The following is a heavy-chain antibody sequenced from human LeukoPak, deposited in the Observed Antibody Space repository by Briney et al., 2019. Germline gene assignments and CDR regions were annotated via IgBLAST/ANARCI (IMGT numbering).Heavy chain of an antibody. V-gene: IGHV4-39*01. D-gene: IGHD4-17*01. Sequence: KPSETLSLTCTVSGGSISGSSYYWGWIRQPPGKGLEWIGSIYYSGSTYYNPSLKSRVTISVDTSKNQFSLKLSSVTAADTAVYYCARLAYGGYVGYWGQGTLVTVSS. J-gene: IGHJ4*02. CDR1: GGSISGSSYY. CDR2: IYYSGST. CDR3: ARLAYGGYVGY.